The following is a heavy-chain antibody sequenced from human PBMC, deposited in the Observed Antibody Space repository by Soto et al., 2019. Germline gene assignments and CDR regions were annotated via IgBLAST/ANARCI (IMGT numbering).Heavy chain of an antibody. J-gene: IGHJ6*02. CDR1: GFIFSGSA. CDR3: ARGQGAAIGDYYYHGMDV. V-gene: IGHV3-73*01. CDR2: IISRANNFAT. Sequence: XGSLILSCAASGFIFSGSAIHWVRQASGKGLEWVGRIISRANNFATSSAASVKGRFTFSRDDSKNTAYLQMNTLKPEDTAVYYCARGQGAAIGDYYYHGMDVWGQGTTVTVSS. D-gene: IGHD2-2*02.